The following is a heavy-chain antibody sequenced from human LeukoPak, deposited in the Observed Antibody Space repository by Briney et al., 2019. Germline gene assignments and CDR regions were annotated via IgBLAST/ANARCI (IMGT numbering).Heavy chain of an antibody. Sequence: GESLKISCKGSGYSFTSYWIGWVRQMPGKGLEWMGIIYPGDSDTRYSPSFQGQVTISADKSISTAYLQWSSLKASDTAMYYCARIYSYGYYYYYMDVWGKGATVTVSS. D-gene: IGHD5-18*01. CDR3: ARIYSYGYYYYYMDV. J-gene: IGHJ6*03. V-gene: IGHV5-51*01. CDR1: GYSFTSYW. CDR2: IYPGDSDT.